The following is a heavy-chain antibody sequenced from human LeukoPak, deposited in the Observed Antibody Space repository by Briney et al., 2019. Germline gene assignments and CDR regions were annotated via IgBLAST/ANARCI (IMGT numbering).Heavy chain of an antibody. CDR3: ARCPQLRRGRFLDY. J-gene: IGHJ4*02. CDR1: GFTVSSNY. D-gene: IGHD1-1*01. Sequence: PGGSLRLSCAASGFTVSSNYMSWVRQAPGKGLEWVSVIYSGGSTYYADSVRGRFTISRDNSKNTLYLQMNSLRAEDTAVYYCARCPQLRRGRFLDYWGQGTLVTVSS. CDR2: IYSGGST. V-gene: IGHV3-66*01.